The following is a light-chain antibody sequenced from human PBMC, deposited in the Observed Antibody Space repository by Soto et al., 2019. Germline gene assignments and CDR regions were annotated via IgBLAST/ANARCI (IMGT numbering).Light chain of an antibody. CDR2: YIS. CDR1: QSAGNF. J-gene: IGKJ5*01. V-gene: IGKV3D-15*01. CDR3: QQHNQWTIT. Sequence: EIVMTQSPATRSVSPGETASLSCRASQSAGNFLAWYQQKPGQAPRLLIYYISTRATGIPARFSVSGSGTEFTLTINRLQYEDSAVYYCQQHNQWTITFGQGTRLEIK.